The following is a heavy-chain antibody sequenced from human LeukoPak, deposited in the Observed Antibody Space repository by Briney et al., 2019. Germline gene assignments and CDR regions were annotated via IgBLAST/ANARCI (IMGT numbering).Heavy chain of an antibody. J-gene: IGHJ4*02. CDR2: IIPIFGTA. Sequence: SVKVSCKASGGPFSSYAISWVRQAPGQGLEWMGGIIPIFGTANYAQKFQGRVTITTDESTSTAYMELSSLRSEDTAVYYCASIWFGESMDDYWGQGTLVTVSS. CDR3: ASIWFGESMDDY. CDR1: GGPFSSYA. D-gene: IGHD3-10*01. V-gene: IGHV1-69*05.